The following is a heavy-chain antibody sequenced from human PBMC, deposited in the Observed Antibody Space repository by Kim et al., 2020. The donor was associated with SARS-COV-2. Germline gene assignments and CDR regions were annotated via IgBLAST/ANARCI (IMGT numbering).Heavy chain of an antibody. V-gene: IGHV3-30*18. Sequence: GGSLRLSCAASGFTFSSYGMHWVRQAPGKGLEWVAVISYDGSNKYYADSVKGRFTISRDNSKNTLYLQMNSLRAEDTAVYYCAKPAVQADFDYWGQGTLVTVSS. CDR2: ISYDGSNK. CDR1: GFTFSSYG. CDR3: AKPAVQADFDY. J-gene: IGHJ4*02.